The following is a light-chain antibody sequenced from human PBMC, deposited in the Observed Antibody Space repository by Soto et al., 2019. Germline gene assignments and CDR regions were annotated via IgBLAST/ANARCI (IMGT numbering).Light chain of an antibody. CDR3: HLLNSYPPST. CDR1: QGISTY. V-gene: IGKV1-9*01. J-gene: IGKJ2*01. CDR2: AAS. Sequence: DIQLTQSPSFLSASVGDRVTITCRASQGISTYLAWYQQKPGKAPKLVISAASNLQSGVPSRFSGSGSGTELTLTISSLQPEDFATYYCHLLNSYPPSTFGQGTKLEIK.